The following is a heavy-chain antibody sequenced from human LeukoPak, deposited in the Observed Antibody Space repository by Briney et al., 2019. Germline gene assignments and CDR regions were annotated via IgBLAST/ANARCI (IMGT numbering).Heavy chain of an antibody. J-gene: IGHJ4*02. CDR3: AKYGVSARRYFDY. Sequence: GGSLRLSCAASGFTFSSYGMSWVRQAPGKGLEWVSAISGSGGSTYYADSVKGRFTISRDNSKNTLYLQMNSLRAEDTAVYYCAKYGVSARRYFDYWGQGTLVTVSS. CDR2: ISGSGGST. D-gene: IGHD3-10*01. V-gene: IGHV3-23*01. CDR1: GFTFSSYG.